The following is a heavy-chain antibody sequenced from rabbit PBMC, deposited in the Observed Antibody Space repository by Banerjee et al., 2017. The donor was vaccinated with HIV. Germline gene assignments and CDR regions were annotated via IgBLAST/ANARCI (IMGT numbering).Heavy chain of an antibody. D-gene: IGHD4-1*01. CDR1: GIDFSSYYY. J-gene: IGHJ4*01. V-gene: IGHV1S43*01. CDR3: ARDLAGLIAWNFGL. CDR2: IDTSSGST. Sequence: QEQLVESGGGLVQPGGSLTLSCEASGIDFSSYYYMCWVRQAPGKGLELIACIDTSSGSTWYASWVNGRFTISRSTSLNTVDLKMTSLTAADTATYFCARDLAGLIAWNFGLWGPGTLVTVS.